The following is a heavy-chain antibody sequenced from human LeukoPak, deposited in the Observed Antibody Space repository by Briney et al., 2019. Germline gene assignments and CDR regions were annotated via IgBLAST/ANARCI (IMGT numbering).Heavy chain of an antibody. J-gene: IGHJ5*02. V-gene: IGHV3-7*05. Sequence: GGSLRLSCAASGFTFSNYWMSWVRQAPGKGLEWVANIKEDGSVKYYVDSVKGRFTISRDNAKNSLYLQMNSLRVEDRAVYYCARGSGWLDPWGRGTLVTVFS. CDR1: GFTFSNYW. CDR2: IKEDGSVK. D-gene: IGHD1-26*01. CDR3: ARGSGWLDP.